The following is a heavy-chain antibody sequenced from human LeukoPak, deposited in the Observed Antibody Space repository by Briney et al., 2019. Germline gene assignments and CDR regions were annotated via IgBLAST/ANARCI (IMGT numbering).Heavy chain of an antibody. J-gene: IGHJ5*02. Sequence: GGSLRLSCAASGFTVSDNYMSWVRQAPGKGLEWVSVIYSRGDTYHANSVKGRFTFTRHISKNTLYLQMNGLRVEDTAMYYCARDAPQVPAADVLASWGQGTLVIVST. CDR1: GFTVSDNY. CDR3: ARDAPQVPAADVLAS. D-gene: IGHD2-2*01. V-gene: IGHV3-53*01. CDR2: IYSRGDT.